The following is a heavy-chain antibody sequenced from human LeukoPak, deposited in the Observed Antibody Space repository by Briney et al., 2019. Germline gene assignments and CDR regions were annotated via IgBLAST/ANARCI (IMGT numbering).Heavy chain of an antibody. CDR2: IKQDGSEK. Sequence: QSGGSLRLSCAASGFTLSSYWMSWVRQAPGKGLEWVANIKQDGSEKYYVDSVKGRFTISRDNAKNSLYLQMNSLRAEDTAVYYCARDPTVAGFDYWGQGTLVTVSS. J-gene: IGHJ4*02. CDR1: GFTLSSYW. CDR3: ARDPTVAGFDY. D-gene: IGHD6-19*01. V-gene: IGHV3-7*01.